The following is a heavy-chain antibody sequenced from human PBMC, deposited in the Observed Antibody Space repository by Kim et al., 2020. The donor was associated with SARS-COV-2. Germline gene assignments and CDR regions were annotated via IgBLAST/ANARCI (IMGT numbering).Heavy chain of an antibody. V-gene: IGHV2-70*01. D-gene: IGHD2-8*02. CDR2: IDWDDDK. CDR1: GFSLSTSGMC. Sequence: SGPTLVNPTQTLTLTCTFSGFSLSTSGMCVSWIRQPPGKALEWLALIDWDDDKYYSTSLKTRLTISKDTSKNQVVLTMTNMDPVDTATYYCARIRLAGYGGVLGAFDIWGQGTMVTVSS. CDR3: ARIRLAGYGGVLGAFDI. J-gene: IGHJ3*02.